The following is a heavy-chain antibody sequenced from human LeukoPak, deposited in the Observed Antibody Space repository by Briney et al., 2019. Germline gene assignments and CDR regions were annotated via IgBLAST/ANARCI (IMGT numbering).Heavy chain of an antibody. V-gene: IGHV3-23*01. CDR1: GFTFSSYG. CDR3: ANLGASGSYYY. Sequence: GGSLRLSCAASGFTFSSYGMHWVRQAPGKGLEWVSAISGSGGSTYYADSVKGRFTISRDNSKNTLYLQMNSLRAEDTAVYYCANLGASGSYYYWGQGTLVTVSS. CDR2: ISGSGGST. D-gene: IGHD3-10*01. J-gene: IGHJ4*02.